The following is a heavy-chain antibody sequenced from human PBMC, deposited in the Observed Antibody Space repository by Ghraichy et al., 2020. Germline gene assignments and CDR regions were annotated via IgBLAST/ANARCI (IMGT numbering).Heavy chain of an antibody. CDR1: GGSISSHY. Sequence: SETLSLTCTVSGGSISSHYWNWIRQPPGKGLEWIGDIYHSGITNYNPSLKSRVSISVDMSKNQFSLKLTPVTAADTAVYFCARVGGGYISDWPFDSWGQGTLVTVSS. D-gene: IGHD6-19*01. J-gene: IGHJ4*02. V-gene: IGHV4-59*11. CDR2: IYHSGIT. CDR3: ARVGGGYISDWPFDS.